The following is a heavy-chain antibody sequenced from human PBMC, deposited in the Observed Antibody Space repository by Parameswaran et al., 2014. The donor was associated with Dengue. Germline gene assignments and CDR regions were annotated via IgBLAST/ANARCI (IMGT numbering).Heavy chain of an antibody. CDR3: ARGTTYYFDY. CDR2: ISSSSSYI. J-gene: IGHJ4*02. Sequence: VRQAPGKGLEWVSSISSSSSYIYYADSVKGRFTISRDNAKNSLYLQMNSLRAEDTAVYYCARGTTYYFDYWGQGTLVTVSS. D-gene: IGHD1-1*01. V-gene: IGHV3-21*01.